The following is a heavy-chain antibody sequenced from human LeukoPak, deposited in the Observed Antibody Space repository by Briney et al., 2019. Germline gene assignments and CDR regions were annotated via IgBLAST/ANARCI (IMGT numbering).Heavy chain of an antibody. V-gene: IGHV4-39*07. CDR2: IYYSGST. D-gene: IGHD3-10*01. CDR1: GGSISSYY. CDR3: ARDRDEGFDL. J-gene: IGHJ2*01. Sequence: SETLSLTCTVSGGSISSYYWGWIRQPPGKGLEWIGSIYYSGSTYYNPSLKSRVTISVDTSKNQFSLKLSSVTAADTAVYYCARDRDEGFDLWGRGTLVTVSS.